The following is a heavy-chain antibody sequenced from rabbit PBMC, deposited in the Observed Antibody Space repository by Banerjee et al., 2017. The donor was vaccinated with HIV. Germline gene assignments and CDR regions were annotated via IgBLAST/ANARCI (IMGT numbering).Heavy chain of an antibody. V-gene: IGHV1S45*01. D-gene: IGHD6-1*01. CDR2: IYTGSSGST. Sequence: QQQLEESGGGLVKPGGTLTLTCKASGFSFSSSYYMCWVRQAPGKGLEWIGCIYTGSSGSTYYASWAKGRFTISKTSSTTVTLQMTSLTAADTATCFCARGASDTGYAYSLWGPGTLVTVS. J-gene: IGHJ6*01. CDR1: GFSFSSSYY. CDR3: ARGASDTGYAYSL.